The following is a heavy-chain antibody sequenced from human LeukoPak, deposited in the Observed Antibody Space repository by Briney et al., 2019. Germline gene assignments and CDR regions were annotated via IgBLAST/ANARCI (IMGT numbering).Heavy chain of an antibody. V-gene: IGHV3-21*06. Sequence: GGSLRLSCAASGFSFEDFAMSWVRQSPGKGLQWVSYVSFGSSYISYADSLKGRFTISRDDAKSSVYLEMTSLRTDDTAVYYCARASTEYAVTDGFDTWGPGTLVTVSS. CDR3: ARASTEYAVTDGFDT. J-gene: IGHJ5*02. CDR2: VSFGSSYI. CDR1: GFSFEDFA. D-gene: IGHD4-17*01.